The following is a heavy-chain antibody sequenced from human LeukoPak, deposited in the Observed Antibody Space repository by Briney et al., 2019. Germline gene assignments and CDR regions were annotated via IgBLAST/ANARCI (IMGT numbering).Heavy chain of an antibody. J-gene: IGHJ5*02. CDR2: IYYSGST. CDR1: GGSISSSSYY. CDR3: ARALRGWFDP. D-gene: IGHD4-17*01. Sequence: PSETLSLTCTVSGGSISSSSYYWVWIRQPPGKGLEWIGSIYYSGSTYCNPSLKSRVTISVDTSKNQFSLKLSSVTAADTAVYYCARALRGWFDPWGQGTLVTVSS. V-gene: IGHV4-39*07.